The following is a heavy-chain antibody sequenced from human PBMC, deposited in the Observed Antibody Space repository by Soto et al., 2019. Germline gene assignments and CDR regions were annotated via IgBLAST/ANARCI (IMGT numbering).Heavy chain of an antibody. J-gene: IGHJ4*02. CDR1: GFTFSSYG. V-gene: IGHV3-30*18. Sequence: GGSLRLSCAASGFTFSSYGMHWVRQAPGKGLEWVAVISYDGSNKYYADSVKGRFTISRDNSKNTLYLEMNSLGAEDTALYYCAKGEGFCSSINCFRLIGPGDHWGQGTLVTVSS. CDR2: ISYDGSNK. D-gene: IGHD2-2*01. CDR3: AKGEGFCSSINCFRLIGPGDH.